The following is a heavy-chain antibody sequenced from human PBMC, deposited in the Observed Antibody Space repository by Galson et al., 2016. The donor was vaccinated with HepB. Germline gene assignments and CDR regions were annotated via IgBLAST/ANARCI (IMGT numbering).Heavy chain of an antibody. CDR3: ARADWGNFDL. Sequence: SETLSPTCAVYGGSFSGFYWSWIRQPPGKGLEWIGEIHHSGSPNYNPSLKTRVTITPDTSKNQSSLKLTSVTAADTAVYYCARADWGNFDLWGRGTLVTVSS. CDR2: IHHSGSP. J-gene: IGHJ2*01. D-gene: IGHD7-27*01. CDR1: GGSFSGFY. V-gene: IGHV4-34*01.